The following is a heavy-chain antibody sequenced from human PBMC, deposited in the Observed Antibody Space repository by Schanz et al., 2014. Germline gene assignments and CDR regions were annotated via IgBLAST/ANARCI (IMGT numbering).Heavy chain of an antibody. CDR2: ISYEGSKK. Sequence: VQVVESGGGVVKPGGSLRLSCVVSGFTFDYYTMNWVRQAPGKGLEWVAVISYEGSKKYYPDSVQGRFTISRDNSKSTVYLQMNSLRAEDTAHYYCARDRGSAVGYQYYCMDVWGQGTTVTVSS. V-gene: IGHV3-30*04. CDR1: GFTFDYYT. J-gene: IGHJ6*02. D-gene: IGHD3-22*01. CDR3: ARDRGSAVGYQYYCMDV.